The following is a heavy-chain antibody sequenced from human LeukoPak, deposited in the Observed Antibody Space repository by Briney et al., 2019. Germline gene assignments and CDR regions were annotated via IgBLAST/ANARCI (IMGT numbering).Heavy chain of an antibody. J-gene: IGHJ4*02. V-gene: IGHV4-59*08. CDR3: ARRDTGSGWTSSGAFDY. CDR2: IYYSGST. D-gene: IGHD6-19*01. Sequence: SETLSLTCTVSGGSISSYYWSWIRQPPGKGLEWIGYIYYSGSTNYNPSLKSRVTISVDTSKNQFSLKLSSVTAADTAVYYCARRDTGSGWTSSGAFDYGGQGTLVTVSS. CDR1: GGSISSYY.